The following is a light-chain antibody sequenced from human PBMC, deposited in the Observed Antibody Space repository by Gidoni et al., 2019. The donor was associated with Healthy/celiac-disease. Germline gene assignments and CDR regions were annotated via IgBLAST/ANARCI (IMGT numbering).Light chain of an antibody. CDR3: QQYNNWPRT. CDR2: GAS. V-gene: IGKV3-15*01. CDR1: QSVSSN. J-gene: IGKJ1*01. Sequence: EIVMTPSPATLSVSPGERSTLSCRASQSVSSNLAWYQQKPGQAPRLLISGASTRATGIPARFSGSGSGTEFTLTISSLQSEDFAVYYCQQYNNWPRTFGQXTKVEIK.